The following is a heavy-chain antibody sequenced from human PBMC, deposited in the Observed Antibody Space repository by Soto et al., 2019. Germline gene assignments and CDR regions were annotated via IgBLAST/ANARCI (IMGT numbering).Heavy chain of an antibody. CDR2: INHSGST. D-gene: IGHD3-22*01. CDR1: GGSFSGYY. Sequence: SETLSLTCAVYGGSFSGYYWSWIRQPPGKGLEWIGEINHSGSTNYNPSLKSRVTISVDTSKNQFSLKLSSVTAADTAVYYCARVSSSEGFDYWGQGTLVTVSS. J-gene: IGHJ4*02. CDR3: ARVSSSEGFDY. V-gene: IGHV4-34*01.